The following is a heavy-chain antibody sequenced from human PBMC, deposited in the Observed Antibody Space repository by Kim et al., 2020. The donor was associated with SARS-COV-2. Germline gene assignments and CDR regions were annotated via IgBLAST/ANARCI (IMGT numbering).Heavy chain of an antibody. V-gene: IGHV4-61*01. D-gene: IGHD1-1*01. CDR3: ASARYRELPTLPAMFHYYMDV. J-gene: IGHJ6*03. CDR2: IYYSGRT. CDR1: GGSVRSDSFY. Sequence: SETLSLTCIVSGGSVRSDSFYWSWIRQPPGKGLEWIGYIYYSGRTSYNPSLKSRVTISLDTSKNQISLRLSSVTAADTAVYYCASARYRELPTLPAMFHYYMDVWGKGTTVTVSS.